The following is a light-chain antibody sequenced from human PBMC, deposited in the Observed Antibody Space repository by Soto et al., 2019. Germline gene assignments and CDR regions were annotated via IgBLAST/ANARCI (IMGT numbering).Light chain of an antibody. CDR3: SSYTSGSTVI. CDR2: DVT. V-gene: IGLV2-14*03. J-gene: IGLJ2*01. CDR1: SSDVGAFKY. Sequence: QSALTQPASVSGSPGQSITISCTGTSSDVGAFKYVSWYQHRPGKAPTLLIFDVTNRPSGDSNRFSGSKSGNTASLTISGLQAEDEADYYCSSYTSGSTVIFGGGTKLTVL.